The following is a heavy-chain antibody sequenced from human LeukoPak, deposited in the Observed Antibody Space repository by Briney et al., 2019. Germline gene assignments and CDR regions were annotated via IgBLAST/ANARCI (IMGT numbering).Heavy chain of an antibody. CDR2: FDPEDGET. V-gene: IGHV1-24*01. CDR3: ATAGWPARYFDY. J-gene: IGHJ4*02. CDR1: GYTLTELS. Sequence: GASVKVSCKVSGYTLTELSMHWVRQAPGKGLEWMGGFDPEDGETIYAQKFQGRVTMTEDTSTDTAYMELSSLRSEDMAVYYCATAGWPARYFDYWGQGTLVTVSS.